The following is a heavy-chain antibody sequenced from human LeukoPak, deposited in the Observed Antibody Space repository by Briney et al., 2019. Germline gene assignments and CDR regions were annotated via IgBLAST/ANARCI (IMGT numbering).Heavy chain of an antibody. V-gene: IGHV4-4*02. CDR3: ARRESGDYLFDY. CDR2: IYHSGST. CDR1: GDSISSSKW. D-gene: IGHD4-17*01. J-gene: IGHJ4*02. Sequence: SETLSLTCAVSGDSISSSKWWTWVRQPPGKGLEWVGEIYHSGSTNSNPSLKSRVTILVDKSKNEFSLKLSSVTTADTAAYYCARRESGDYLFDYWGQGTLVTVSS.